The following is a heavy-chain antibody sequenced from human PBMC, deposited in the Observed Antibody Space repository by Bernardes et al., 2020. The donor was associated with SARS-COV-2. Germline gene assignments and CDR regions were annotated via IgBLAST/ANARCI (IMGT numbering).Heavy chain of an antibody. Sequence: GGSLRLSCAASGFTVSSNYMSWVRQAPGKGLEWVSVIYSGGYIYYADSVKGRFTISRDNAKYSLYLQMNSLRAEDTAVYYCATIRGYCSGGSCYGYYSGMDVWGQGTTVTVSS. CDR1: GFTVSSNY. CDR2: IYSGGYI. V-gene: IGHV3-53*01. J-gene: IGHJ6*02. CDR3: ATIRGYCSGGSCYGYYSGMDV. D-gene: IGHD2-15*01.